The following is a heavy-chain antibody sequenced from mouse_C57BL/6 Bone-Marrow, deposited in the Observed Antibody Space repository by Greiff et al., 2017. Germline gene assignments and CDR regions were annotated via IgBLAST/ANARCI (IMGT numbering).Heavy chain of an antibody. CDR3: TRSLLRGFDD. Sequence: EVQLVESGEGLVKPGGSLKLSCAASGFTFSSYALSWVRQTPEKRLEWVAYISSGGAYIYYAATVKGRFTISRDTARDTLYLQMSSLKSEDTAMYYCTRSLLRGFDDWGQGTTLTVAS. D-gene: IGHD1-1*01. V-gene: IGHV5-9-1*02. CDR1: GFTFSSYA. CDR2: ISSGGAYI. J-gene: IGHJ2*01.